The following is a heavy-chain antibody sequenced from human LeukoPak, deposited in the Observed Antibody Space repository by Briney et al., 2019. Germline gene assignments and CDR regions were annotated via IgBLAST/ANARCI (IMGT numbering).Heavy chain of an antibody. CDR1: GFTFSSYW. CDR2: ISHDGNTG. Sequence: TGGSLRLSCAASGFTFSSYWMHWVRQVPGKGLEWLAIISHDGNTGHYADSVKGRFTISRDNSKDTADLQMNSLRADDTAVYYCARDFNWAFDYWGQGTLVTVSS. J-gene: IGHJ4*02. CDR3: ARDFNWAFDY. D-gene: IGHD3-16*01. V-gene: IGHV3-30-3*01.